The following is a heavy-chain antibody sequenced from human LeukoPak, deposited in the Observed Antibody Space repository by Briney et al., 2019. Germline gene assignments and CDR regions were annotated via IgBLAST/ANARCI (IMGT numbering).Heavy chain of an antibody. V-gene: IGHV3-21*01. J-gene: IGHJ5*02. Sequence: GGSLRLSCAASGFTVSSNYMSWVRQAPGKGLEWVSSISSGSSYIYYADSVKGRFTISRDNAKNSLYLQMNSLRAEDTAVYYCARDLGQYYDTSDNWFDPWGQGTLVTVSS. D-gene: IGHD3-22*01. CDR1: GFTVSSNY. CDR3: ARDLGQYYDTSDNWFDP. CDR2: ISSGSSYI.